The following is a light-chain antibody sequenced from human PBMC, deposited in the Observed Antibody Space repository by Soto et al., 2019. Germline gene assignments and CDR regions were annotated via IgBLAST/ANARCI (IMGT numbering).Light chain of an antibody. CDR3: SSYTRSSTVV. CDR2: DVT. V-gene: IGLV2-14*01. CDR1: SSDVGGYNY. J-gene: IGLJ3*02. Sequence: QLVLTQPASVSGSPGQSISISCTGTSSDVGGYNYVSWYQQHPGKAPKLMIYDVTNRPSGISSRFSGSKSANTASLTISGLQAEDEADYYCSSYTRSSTVVFGGGTKVTVL.